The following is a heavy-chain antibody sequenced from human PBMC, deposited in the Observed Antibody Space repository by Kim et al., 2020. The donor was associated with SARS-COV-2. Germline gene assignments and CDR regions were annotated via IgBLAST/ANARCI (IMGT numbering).Heavy chain of an antibody. CDR2: ISDSAART. J-gene: IGHJ6*02. V-gene: IGHV3-23*01. CDR3: AKGRDKTKYGMDV. CDR1: GFTFSSYA. D-gene: IGHD2-15*01. Sequence: GGSLRLSCATSGFTFSSYAMTWVRQSPGKGLEWVSSISDSAARTYYADSVKGRFTIPRDNSRDTLYLQMDSLRVEDTALYYCAKGRDKTKYGMDVWGQGTTVTVSS.